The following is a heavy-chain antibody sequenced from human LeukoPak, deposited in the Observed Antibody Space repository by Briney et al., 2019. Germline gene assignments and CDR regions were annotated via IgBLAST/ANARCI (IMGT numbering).Heavy chain of an antibody. J-gene: IGHJ4*02. CDR2: FKTNSGQV. CDR1: GFTFSDYA. V-gene: IGHV3-23*01. D-gene: IGHD4-11*01. Sequence: GGSLRLSCVASGFTFSDYAMNWVRQASGKGLEWVSTFKTNSGQVYYAESVRGRFTISRDNSKNTVYLQMSSLRAEDTALYYCARSVPDYTRFDYWGQGALVTVSS. CDR3: ARSVPDYTRFDY.